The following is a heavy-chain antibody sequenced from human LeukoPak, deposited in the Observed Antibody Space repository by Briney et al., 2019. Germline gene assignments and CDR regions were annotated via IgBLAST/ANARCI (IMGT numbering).Heavy chain of an antibody. CDR3: ARVLQWDLLEGGYSYCMDV. V-gene: IGHV1-18*01. CDR1: GYTVTSYD. CDR2: ISTYNGNT. D-gene: IGHD1-26*01. J-gene: IGHJ6*02. Sequence: ASVKVSCKASGYTVTSYDINWVRQAPGQGLEWMGWISTYNGNTNYAQKLQGRVTMTTDTSTNTAYMELTSLRSDDTAVYYCARVLQWDLLEGGYSYCMDVWGQGTTVTVSS.